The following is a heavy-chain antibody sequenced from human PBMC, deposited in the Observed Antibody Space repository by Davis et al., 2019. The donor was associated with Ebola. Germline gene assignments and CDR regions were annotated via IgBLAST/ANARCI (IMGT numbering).Heavy chain of an antibody. V-gene: IGHV4-59*08. CDR1: GASISSYY. J-gene: IGHJ6*02. D-gene: IGHD4-11*01. CDR3: ARAYSNYAPYYYGMDV. Sequence: SETLSLTCTVSGASISSYYWSWIRQPPGEGLEWIGNIYYSGSTNYNPSLKSRVTISVDTSKNQFSLKLSSVTAADTAVYYCARAYSNYAPYYYGMDVWGQGTTVTVSS. CDR2: IYYSGST.